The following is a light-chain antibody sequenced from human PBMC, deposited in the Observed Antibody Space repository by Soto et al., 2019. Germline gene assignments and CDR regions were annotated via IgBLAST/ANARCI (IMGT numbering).Light chain of an antibody. V-gene: IGKV3-11*01. CDR2: GAS. J-gene: IGKJ4*01. Sequence: EIVLTQSPATLSLSPGERATLSCRASQSVSSYLAWYQQKPGQAPRLLIYGASNRATGIPARFSGSGSGTDFTLTISSLEPEDFAVYYCLQRYNWPPTFGGGTKVEIK. CDR1: QSVSSY. CDR3: LQRYNWPPT.